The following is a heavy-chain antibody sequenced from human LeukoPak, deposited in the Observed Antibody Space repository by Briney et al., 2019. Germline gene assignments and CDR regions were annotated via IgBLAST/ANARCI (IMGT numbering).Heavy chain of an antibody. D-gene: IGHD2-2*01. CDR2: IYHSGST. J-gene: IGHJ6*02. CDR3: ARTMRYCSSTSCPAIDHYGMDV. Sequence: SQTLSLTCAVSGGSISSGGYSWSWIRQPPRKGLEWIGYIYHSGSTYYNPSLKSRVTISVDRSKNQFSLKLSSVTAADTAVYYCARTMRYCSSTSCPAIDHYGMDVWGQGTTVTVSS. CDR1: GGSISSGGYS. V-gene: IGHV4-30-2*01.